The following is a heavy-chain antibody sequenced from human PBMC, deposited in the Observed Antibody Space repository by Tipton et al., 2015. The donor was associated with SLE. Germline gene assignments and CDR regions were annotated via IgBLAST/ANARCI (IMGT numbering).Heavy chain of an antibody. D-gene: IGHD5-12*01. CDR3: ARGGVGGYDYFDY. J-gene: IGHJ4*02. CDR1: GGSISSGTHS. Sequence: TLSLTCAVSGGSISSGTHSWSWIRQPPGKGLEWLGYFFHSGSTYYNPSLKGRVTLTADRSKNQFSLKLTSVTAADTAVYYCARGGVGGYDYFDYWGQGTLVTVSS. CDR2: FFHSGST. V-gene: IGHV4-30-2*01.